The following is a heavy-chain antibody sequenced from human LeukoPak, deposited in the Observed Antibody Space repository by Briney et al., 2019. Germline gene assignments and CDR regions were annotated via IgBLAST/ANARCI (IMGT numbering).Heavy chain of an antibody. D-gene: IGHD1-14*01. J-gene: IGHJ3*02. CDR3: ARDPYIKAFDI. CDR2: INPDGSEE. Sequence: PGGSLRLSCAASGFTFRSYCMTWLRQAPGKELELVAHINPDGSEEYYADSVKGRFTISRDNPKNSLHSQMNNLRVEDTAVYYCARDPYIKAFDIWGQGTMVTVSS. V-gene: IGHV3-7*01. CDR1: GFTFRSYC.